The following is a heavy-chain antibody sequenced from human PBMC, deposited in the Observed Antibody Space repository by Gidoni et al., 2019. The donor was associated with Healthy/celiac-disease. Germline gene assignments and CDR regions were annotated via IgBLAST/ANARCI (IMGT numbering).Heavy chain of an antibody. CDR1: GFTLGDYA. CDR3: TRDQDGDYDFDY. J-gene: IGHJ4*02. CDR2: IRSKAYGGTT. V-gene: IGHV3-49*04. D-gene: IGHD4-17*01. Sequence: EVLLVESGGGLVQPGRSLRLSCTASGFTLGDYARSWVRQAPGKGLEWVGFIRSKAYGGTTEYAASVEGRFTISRDDSKSIAYLQMNSLKTEDTAVYYCTRDQDGDYDFDYWGQGTLVTVSS.